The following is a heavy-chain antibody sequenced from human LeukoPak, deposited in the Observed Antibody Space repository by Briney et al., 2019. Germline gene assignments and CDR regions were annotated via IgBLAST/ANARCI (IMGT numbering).Heavy chain of an antibody. Sequence: SETLSLTCTVSGGSVSGYFWSWIRQPPGKGLEWVAYIHYTGTTNYNPSLKSRLMISVDTSKNQFSLKLSSVTAADTAVYYCARHNQVTVTTSSYSYPMDVWGQGTTVSVPS. D-gene: IGHD4-11*01. CDR1: GGSVSGYF. CDR3: ARHNQVTVTTSSYSYPMDV. CDR2: IHYTGTT. V-gene: IGHV4-59*08. J-gene: IGHJ6*02.